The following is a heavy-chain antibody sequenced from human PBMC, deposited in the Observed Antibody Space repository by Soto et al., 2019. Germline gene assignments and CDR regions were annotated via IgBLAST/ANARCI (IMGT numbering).Heavy chain of an antibody. D-gene: IGHD6-19*01. CDR2: ISYVGREI. CDR1: GFTFNHYA. CDR3: ARDPVAVTGSFVDS. Sequence: QVQLLESGGGVVQPGRSLRLSCAVSGFTFNHYAFHWVRQAPGKGLEWVSVISYVGREIYYADPVKGRFTISRDSSNNMVYLYMNSLRPDDTAVYYCARDPVAVTGSFVDSWGQGTLVTVSS. V-gene: IGHV3-30-3*01. J-gene: IGHJ4*02.